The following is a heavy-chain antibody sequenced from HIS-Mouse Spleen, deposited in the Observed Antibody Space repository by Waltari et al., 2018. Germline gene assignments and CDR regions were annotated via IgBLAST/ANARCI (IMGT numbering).Heavy chain of an antibody. Sequence: EVQLLESGGGLVQPGGSLRLSCAASGFTFSSYAMSWVRQAPGKGREWVSAIIGIGGSTYYADSVKGRLTISRDNSKNTLYLQMNSLRAEDTAVYYCAKPEYSHFDIVATITFDYWGQGTLVTVSS. J-gene: IGHJ4*02. CDR2: IIGIGGST. D-gene: IGHD5-12*01. CDR3: AKPEYSHFDIVATITFDY. V-gene: IGHV3-23*01. CDR1: GFTFSSYA.